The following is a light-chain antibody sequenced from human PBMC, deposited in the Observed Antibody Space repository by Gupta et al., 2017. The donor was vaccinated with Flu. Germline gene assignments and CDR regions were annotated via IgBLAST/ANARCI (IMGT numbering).Light chain of an antibody. Sequence: QSALTQPASLSGSPGQSITISCIGTTSDVGNHKFVSWYQQHPCKVPKLIIYEGTKRPSGVSSRFSGSKSDTAASLAISGLQAEDEAHYYCCSYAGDNTWVFGGGTNLTVL. CDR3: CSYAGDNTWV. CDR1: TSDVGNHKF. CDR2: EGT. J-gene: IGLJ3*02. V-gene: IGLV2-23*01.